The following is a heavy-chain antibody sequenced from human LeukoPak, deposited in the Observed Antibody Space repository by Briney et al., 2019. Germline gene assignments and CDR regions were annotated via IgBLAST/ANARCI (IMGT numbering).Heavy chain of an antibody. V-gene: IGHV1-18*01. J-gene: IGHJ3*02. D-gene: IGHD3-10*01. CDR2: ISAYNGNT. Sequence: ALVKVSCKASGYTFTSYGISWVRQAPGQGLGWMGWISAYNGNTNYAQKLQGRVTMTTDTSTSTAYMELRSLRSDDTAVYYCARDLRVRGLRFCDIWGQGTMVTVSS. CDR1: GYTFTSYG. CDR3: ARDLRVRGLRFCDI.